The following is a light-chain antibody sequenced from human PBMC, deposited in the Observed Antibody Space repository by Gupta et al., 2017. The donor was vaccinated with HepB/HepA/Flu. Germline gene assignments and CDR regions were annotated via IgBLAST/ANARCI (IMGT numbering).Light chain of an antibody. CDR1: QSGLYSPNKKKY. J-gene: IGKJ2*01. CDR3: HQQDSTPFT. CDR2: WAS. V-gene: IGKV4-1*01. Sequence: DIVMTQPPYSLAVSLGERATINCKYSQSGLYSPNKKKYLAWYQQKPGQPPNLLIYWASCREYGVPQRFSGSGSGTDFTLTISNGQAEDVAVYYCHQQDSTPFTFGQGTKVEIE.